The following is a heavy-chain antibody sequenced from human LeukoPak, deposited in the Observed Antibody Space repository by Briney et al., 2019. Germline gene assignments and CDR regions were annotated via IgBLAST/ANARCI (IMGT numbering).Heavy chain of an antibody. CDR1: GDSISSYY. V-gene: IGHV4-4*07. CDR3: ARGPYCSGGTCYSQYFDY. CDR2: IYTSGST. J-gene: IGHJ4*02. D-gene: IGHD2-15*01. Sequence: SETLSLTCTVSGDSISSYYWSWIRQPAGRGLEWIGRIYTSGSTNYNPSLKSRVTMSVDTSKNLFSLKVNSVTAADTAVYYCARGPYCSGGTCYSQYFDYWGQGTLVTVSS.